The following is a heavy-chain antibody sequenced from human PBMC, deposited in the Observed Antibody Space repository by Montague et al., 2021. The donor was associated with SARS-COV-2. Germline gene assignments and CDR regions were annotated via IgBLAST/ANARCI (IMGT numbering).Heavy chain of an antibody. CDR2: IFGSGACT. CDR3: AKQTGAGAIVYWYFDL. J-gene: IGHJ2*01. D-gene: IGHD6-25*01. V-gene: IGHV3-23*01. Sequence: SLRLSCAASGFAFNNFAMTWVRQPPGKGLEWVSSIFGSGACTYYADSVQGRFTISRDNSRNTLYLQMNSLRAEDTAKYYCAKQTGAGAIVYWYFDLWGRGTVVSVSS. CDR1: GFAFNNFA.